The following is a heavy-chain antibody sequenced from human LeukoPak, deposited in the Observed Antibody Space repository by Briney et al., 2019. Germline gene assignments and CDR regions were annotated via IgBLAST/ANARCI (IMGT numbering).Heavy chain of an antibody. Sequence: GGSLRLSCAASGFTFSSYAMSWVCQAPGKGLEWVSAISGSGGSTYYADSVKGRFTISRDNSKNTLYLQMNSLRAEDTAVYYCAKSPGYSSTRGFDYWGQGTLVTVSS. CDR3: AKSPGYSSTRGFDY. CDR2: ISGSGGST. D-gene: IGHD2-2*01. V-gene: IGHV3-23*01. J-gene: IGHJ4*02. CDR1: GFTFSSYA.